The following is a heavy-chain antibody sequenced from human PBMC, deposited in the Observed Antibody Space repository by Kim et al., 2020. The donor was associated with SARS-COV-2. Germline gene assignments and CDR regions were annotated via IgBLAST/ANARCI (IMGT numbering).Heavy chain of an antibody. CDR1: GFTFSSYS. CDR2: ISSSSSYI. D-gene: IGHD2-15*01. J-gene: IGHJ4*02. CDR3: AREGLGYCSGGNCYTEYYFDN. V-gene: IGHV3-21*01. Sequence: GGSLRLSCAASGFTFSSYSMNWVRQGPGKGLEWVSSISSSSSYIYYADSVKGRFTISRDNAKNSLYLQMNSLRAEDTAVYYCAREGLGYCSGGNCYTEYYFDNWCQGILVTVSA.